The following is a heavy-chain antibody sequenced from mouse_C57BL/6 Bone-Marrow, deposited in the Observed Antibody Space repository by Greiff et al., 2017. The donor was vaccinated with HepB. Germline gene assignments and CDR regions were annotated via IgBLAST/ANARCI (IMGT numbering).Heavy chain of an antibody. CDR2: ISSGGSYT. J-gene: IGHJ4*01. CDR1: GFTFSSYG. CDR3: ARQAQVAMDY. V-gene: IGHV5-6*01. Sequence: EVHLVESGGDLVKPGGSLKLSCAASGFTFSSYGMSWVRQTPDKRLEWVATISSGGSYTYYPDSVKGRFTISRDNAKNTLYLQMSSLKSEDTAMYYCARQAQVAMDYWGQGTSVTVSS. D-gene: IGHD3-2*02.